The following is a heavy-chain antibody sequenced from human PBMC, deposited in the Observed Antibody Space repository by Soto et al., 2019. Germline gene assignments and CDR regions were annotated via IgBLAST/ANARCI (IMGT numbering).Heavy chain of an antibody. CDR2: ISGSGGST. V-gene: IGHV3-23*01. CDR3: AKDLDPVYYYDSSGSDASDI. J-gene: IGHJ3*02. CDR1: GFTFSSYA. D-gene: IGHD3-22*01. Sequence: GGSLRLSCAASGFTFSSYAMSWVRQAPGKGLEWVSAISGSGGSTYYADSVKGRFTISRDNSKNTLYLQMNSLRAEDTAVYYCAKDLDPVYYYDSSGSDASDIWGQGTMVTVSS.